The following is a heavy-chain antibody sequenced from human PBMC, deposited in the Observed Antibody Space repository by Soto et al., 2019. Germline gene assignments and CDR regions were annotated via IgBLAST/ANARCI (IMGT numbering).Heavy chain of an antibody. D-gene: IGHD3-22*01. CDR1: GFSLSTSDGG. V-gene: IGHV2-5*01. J-gene: IGHJ4*02. CDR2: INWNDDK. Sequence: QITLKESGPTLVKPTQTLTLTCTFSGFSLSTSDGGVGWIRQPQGKPLEGLAPINWNDDKRYSPSLKRRHPFTKDTSKNEVVLTMTNMDPVDTATYYCADRRYDSRGYRCDYWGQGTLVTVSS. CDR3: ADRRYDSRGYRCDY.